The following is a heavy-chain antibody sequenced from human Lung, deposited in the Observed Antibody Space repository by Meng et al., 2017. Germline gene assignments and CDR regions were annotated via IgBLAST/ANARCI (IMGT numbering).Heavy chain of an antibody. CDR3: ARFDISSSGRGDY. D-gene: IGHD1-26*01. V-gene: IGHV4-4*02. CDR1: VGPLSVITW. CDR2: IFHSGST. Sequence: HVRAPGAGPGRPAGSLSLPCACSVGPLSVITWWGWVRQTPGKGLGWFGEIFHSGSTNYNPPLESRVTISVDKSKNQFSLKVYSVTAADTATYYCARFDISSSGRGDYWGQGILVTVSS. J-gene: IGHJ4*02.